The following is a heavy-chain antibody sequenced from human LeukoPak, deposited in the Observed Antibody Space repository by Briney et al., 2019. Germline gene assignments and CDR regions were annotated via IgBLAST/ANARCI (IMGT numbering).Heavy chain of an antibody. V-gene: IGHV4-34*01. Sequence: ETLYLTCAVYGGSFSGYYWSWIRQPPGKGLEWIGEINHSGSTNYNPSLKSRVTISVDTSKNQFSLKLSSVTAADTAVYYCARLRLDGVSGNWFDPWGQGTLVTVSS. CDR1: GGSFSGYY. CDR2: INHSGST. J-gene: IGHJ5*02. CDR3: ARLRLDGVSGNWFDP. D-gene: IGHD2-2*03.